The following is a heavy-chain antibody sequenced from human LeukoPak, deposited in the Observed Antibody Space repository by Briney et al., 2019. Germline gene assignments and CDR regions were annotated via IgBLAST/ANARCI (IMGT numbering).Heavy chain of an antibody. CDR1: GYTFTGYY. Sequence: ASVKVSCKASGYTFTGYYMHWVRQGPGQGLEWMGWINPNSGGTNYAQKFQGRVTMTRDTSISTAYMELSRLRSDDTAVYYCARDHYFKGTQPFDYWGQGTLVTVSS. V-gene: IGHV1-2*02. CDR3: ARDHYFKGTQPFDY. J-gene: IGHJ4*02. D-gene: IGHD3-10*01. CDR2: INPNSGGT.